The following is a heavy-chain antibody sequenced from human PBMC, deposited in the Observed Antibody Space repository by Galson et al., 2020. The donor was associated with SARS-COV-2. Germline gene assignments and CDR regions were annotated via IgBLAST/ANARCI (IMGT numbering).Heavy chain of an antibody. CDR3: ARDRADFWGGYHDYGMDV. V-gene: IGHV4-61*02. D-gene: IGHD3-3*01. CDR2: IYISGNT. CDR1: GGSISSGSDY. J-gene: IGHJ6*02. Sequence: SETLSLTCTVSGGSISSGSDYWSWIRQPAGKGLEWIGRIYISGNTNYNPSLKSRVTISVDTSKNQISLNLTSVTAADTAVYYCARDRADFWGGYHDYGMDVWGQGTTVTVSS.